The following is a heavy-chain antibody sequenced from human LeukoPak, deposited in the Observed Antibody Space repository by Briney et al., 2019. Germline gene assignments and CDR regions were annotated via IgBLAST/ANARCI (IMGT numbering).Heavy chain of an antibody. CDR1: GFTFSSYG. D-gene: IGHD3-10*01. J-gene: IGHJ4*02. CDR2: ISYDGSNK. Sequence: PGRPLRLSCAASGFTFSSYGMHWVRQAPGKGLEWVAVISYDGSNKYYADSVKGRFTISRDNSKNTLYLQMNSLRAEDTAVYYCAKDPSYYGSGSYVDYWGQGTLVTVSS. V-gene: IGHV3-30*18. CDR3: AKDPSYYGSGSYVDY.